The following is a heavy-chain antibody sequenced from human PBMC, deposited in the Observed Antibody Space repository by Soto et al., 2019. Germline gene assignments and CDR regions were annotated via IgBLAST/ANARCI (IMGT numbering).Heavy chain of an antibody. Sequence: SETLSLTCTVSGGSISSSSYYWGWIRQPPGKGLEWIGSIYYSGSTYYNPSLKSRVTISVDTSKNQFSLKLGFVTAAETAVYYCARQVYCSGGSCYSRPYDAIDIWGQGTLVTVSS. CDR1: GGSISSSSYY. D-gene: IGHD2-15*01. J-gene: IGHJ3*02. V-gene: IGHV4-39*01. CDR2: IYYSGST. CDR3: ARQVYCSGGSCYSRPYDAIDI.